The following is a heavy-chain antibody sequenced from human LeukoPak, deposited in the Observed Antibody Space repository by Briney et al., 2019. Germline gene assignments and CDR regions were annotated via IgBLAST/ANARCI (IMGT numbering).Heavy chain of an antibody. CDR1: GGSISSYY. CDR3: ARDLSLPGAFDI. D-gene: IGHD2-15*01. J-gene: IGHJ3*02. V-gene: IGHV4-59*01. Sequence: SETLSHTFTVSGGSISSYYWSWIRQPPGKGLEWIGYNYYSGSTNYNPSLKSRVTISVDTSKNQFSLKLSSVTAADTAVYYCARDLSLPGAFDIWGQGTMVTVSS. CDR2: NYYSGST.